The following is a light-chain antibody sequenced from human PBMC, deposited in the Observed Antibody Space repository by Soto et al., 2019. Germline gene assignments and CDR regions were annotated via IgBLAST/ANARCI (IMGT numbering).Light chain of an antibody. J-gene: IGKJ5*01. V-gene: IGKV3-11*01. CDR2: DAS. CDR1: QSVSSY. CDR3: QQRSNWIT. Sequence: ELVLTQSPATLSLSPGERATLSCRASQSVSSYLAWYQQKPGQAPRLLIYDASNRATGIPARFSGSGSGTDFTLTITSLEPEDFAVYYCQQRSNWITFGQGTRLESK.